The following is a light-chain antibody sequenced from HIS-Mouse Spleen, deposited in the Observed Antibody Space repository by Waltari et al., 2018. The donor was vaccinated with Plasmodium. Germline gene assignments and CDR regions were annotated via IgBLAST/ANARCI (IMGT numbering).Light chain of an antibody. Sequence: QPVLTQSSSASASLGSSVKLTCTLSSGHSSYIIACHQQQPGKAPRYLMKLEGRGSYNKGSGVPDRFSGSSSGADRYLTISNLQSEDEADYYCETWDSNTRVFGGGTKLTVL. V-gene: IGLV4-60*03. CDR3: ETWDSNTRV. CDR2: LEGRGSY. CDR1: SGHSSYI. J-gene: IGLJ3*02.